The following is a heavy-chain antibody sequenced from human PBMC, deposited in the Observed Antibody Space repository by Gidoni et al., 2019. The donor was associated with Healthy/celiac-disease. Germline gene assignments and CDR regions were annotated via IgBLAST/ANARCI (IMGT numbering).Heavy chain of an antibody. CDR1: GFTFRSYS. D-gene: IGHD3-10*01. V-gene: IGHV3-21*01. Sequence: EVQLVESGGGLVKPGGSLRLSCAASGFTFRSYSMNWFRQAPGKGLEWGSSSISSSSYIYYADSVKGRFTISRDNAKNSLYLQMNSLRAEDTAVYYCAREGYYGSGSYYKLAMDVWGQGTTVTVSS. CDR2: SISSSSYI. J-gene: IGHJ6*02. CDR3: AREGYYGSGSYYKLAMDV.